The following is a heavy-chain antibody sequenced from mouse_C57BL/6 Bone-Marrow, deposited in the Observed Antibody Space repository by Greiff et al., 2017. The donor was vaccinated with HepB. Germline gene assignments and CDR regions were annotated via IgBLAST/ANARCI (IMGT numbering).Heavy chain of an antibody. CDR3: ARKGIYDCGWFAY. Sequence: QVQLQQPGAELVKPGASVKLSCKASGYTFTSYWMHWVKQRPGRGLEWIGRIDPNSGGTKYNEKFKSKATLTVDKPSSTAYMQLRSLTSEDSAVYYCARKGIYDCGWFAYWGQGTLVTVSA. V-gene: IGHV1-72*01. J-gene: IGHJ3*01. CDR1: GYTFTSYW. CDR2: IDPNSGGT. D-gene: IGHD2-3*01.